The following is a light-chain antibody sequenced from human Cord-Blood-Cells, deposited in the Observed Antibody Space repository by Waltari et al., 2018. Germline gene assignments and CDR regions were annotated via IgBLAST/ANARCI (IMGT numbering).Light chain of an antibody. V-gene: IGLV2-14*01. CDR1: SSDVGGYKY. J-gene: IGLJ3*02. Sequence: QSALTQPAPVSGSPGQSITISCTGTSSDVGGYKYVPWYQQHPGKAPKLMIYDVSKRPSGVSNRFSGSKSGNTASLTISGLQAEDEADYYCSSYTSSSTLVFGGGTKLTVL. CDR2: DVS. CDR3: SSYTSSSTLV.